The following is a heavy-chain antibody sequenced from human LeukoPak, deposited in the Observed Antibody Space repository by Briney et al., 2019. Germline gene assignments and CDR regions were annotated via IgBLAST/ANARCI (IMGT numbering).Heavy chain of an antibody. CDR3: AKPRLVWAFDI. CDR2: IRYDVTNK. D-gene: IGHD3-16*01. V-gene: IGHV3-30*02. CDR1: GFTFSSYG. J-gene: IGHJ3*02. Sequence: GGSLRLSCAASGFTFSSYGMHWVRQAPGKGVEWVAFIRYDVTNKYYADSVKVRFTISRDNSKNTLYLQMNSLRAEDTAVYYCAKPRLVWAFDIWGQGTMVTVSS.